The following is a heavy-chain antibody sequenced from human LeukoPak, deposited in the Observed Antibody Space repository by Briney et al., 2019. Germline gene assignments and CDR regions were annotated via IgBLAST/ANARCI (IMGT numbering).Heavy chain of an antibody. V-gene: IGHV3-23*01. Sequence: PGGSLRLSCAASGFTFSSYAMSWVRQAPGKGLEWVSGISGSGGSTYYADSVKGGFTISRDNSKNTLYLQMTSLRAEDTAVYYCAKEYSSGWYYFDYWGQGTLVTVSS. CDR3: AKEYSSGWYYFDY. CDR1: GFTFSSYA. D-gene: IGHD6-19*01. CDR2: ISGSGGST. J-gene: IGHJ4*02.